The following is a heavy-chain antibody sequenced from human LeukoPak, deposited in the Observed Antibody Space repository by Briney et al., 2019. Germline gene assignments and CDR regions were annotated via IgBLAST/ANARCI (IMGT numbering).Heavy chain of an antibody. CDR1: GFTFSSYG. Sequence: GGSLRLSCAASGFTFSSYGMHWVRQATGKGLEWVSAIGTAGDTYYPGSVKGRFTISRENAKNSLYLQMNSLRAEDTAVHYCARVLLRLGELSLDPWGQGTLVTVSS. D-gene: IGHD3-16*02. CDR3: ARVLLRLGELSLDP. V-gene: IGHV3-13*01. J-gene: IGHJ5*02. CDR2: IGTAGDT.